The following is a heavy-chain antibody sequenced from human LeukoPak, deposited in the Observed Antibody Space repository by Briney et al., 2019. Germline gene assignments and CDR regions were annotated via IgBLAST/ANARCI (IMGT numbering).Heavy chain of an antibody. CDR2: IYHSGST. V-gene: IGHV4-38-2*02. J-gene: IGHJ1*01. CDR3: ARVEVGADDFDYFQH. CDR1: GVSISSYY. Sequence: SETLSLTCTVSGVSISSYYWGWIRHPPGKGLEWIGTIYHSGSTSYNPSLKSRVTISADTSKNQFSLKLSSVTAADTAVYYCARVEVGADDFDYFQHWGQGTLATVSS. D-gene: IGHD1-26*01.